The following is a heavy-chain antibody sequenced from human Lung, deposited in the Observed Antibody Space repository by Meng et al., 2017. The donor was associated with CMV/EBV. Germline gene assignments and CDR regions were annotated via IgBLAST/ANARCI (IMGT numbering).Heavy chain of an antibody. CDR1: GYTFSTFT. V-gene: IGHV7-4-1*02. D-gene: IGHD2/OR15-2a*01. CDR3: ARGGNFDP. J-gene: IGHJ5*02. CDR2: ISTNTGTP. Sequence: QVQLMPAGAELKKPGASVQVSGKAYGYTFSTFTRNWVRQAHGRGLEWMGWISTNTGTPTYTQGFTGRFVFSLDTSVSTAYLQISSLKAEDTAVYYCARGGNFDPWGQGTLVTVSS.